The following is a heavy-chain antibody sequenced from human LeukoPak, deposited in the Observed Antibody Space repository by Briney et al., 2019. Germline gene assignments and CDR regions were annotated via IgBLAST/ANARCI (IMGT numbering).Heavy chain of an antibody. V-gene: IGHV4-31*03. CDR2: IYYSGST. D-gene: IGHD6-25*01. CDR1: GGSISRGGYY. Sequence: PSQTLSLTCTVSGGSISRGGYYWSWIRQHPGKGLEWIGYIYYSGSTYYNPSLKSRVTISVDTSKNQFSLKLSSVTAADTAVYYCARESVGASGGYYYYYMDVWGKGTTVTVSS. CDR3: ARESVGASGGYYYYYMDV. J-gene: IGHJ6*03.